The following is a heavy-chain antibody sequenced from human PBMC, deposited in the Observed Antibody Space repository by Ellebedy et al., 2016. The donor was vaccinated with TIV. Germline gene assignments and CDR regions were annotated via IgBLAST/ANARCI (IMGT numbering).Heavy chain of an antibody. CDR1: GYTFTSYG. V-gene: IGHV1-18*04. Sequence: AASVKVSCKTSGYTFTSYGISWVRQAPGQGLEWMGWISAYNGNTTYAQMLQGRVTMTTNTFTSKAYMELRSLRSDDTAVYYCARYCNSTTCSNWFDPWGQGTLVTVSA. J-gene: IGHJ5*02. CDR2: ISAYNGNT. CDR3: ARYCNSTTCSNWFDP. D-gene: IGHD2-2*01.